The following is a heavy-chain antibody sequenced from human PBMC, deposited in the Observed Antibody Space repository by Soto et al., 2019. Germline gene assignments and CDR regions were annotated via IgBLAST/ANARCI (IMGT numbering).Heavy chain of an antibody. CDR3: AKDTYYYDRSGYYTYDH. J-gene: IGHJ4*02. D-gene: IGHD3-22*01. V-gene: IGHV3-30*18. CDR2: VSYDGSNK. Sequence: GGSLRLSCVASGFTFSSYGVHWVRQAPGKGLEWVASVSYDGSNKHYAGSVKGRFTISRDNSRNTLDLQMNSLRAEDTAVYYCAKDTYYYDRSGYYTYDHWGQGT. CDR1: GFTFSSYG.